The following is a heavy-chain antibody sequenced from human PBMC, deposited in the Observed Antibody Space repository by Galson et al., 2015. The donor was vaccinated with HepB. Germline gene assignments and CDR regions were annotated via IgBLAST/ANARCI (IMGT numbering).Heavy chain of an antibody. CDR3: TRDGSGWANF. CDR1: GFTFSTFW. Sequence: SLRLSCAASGFTFSTFWMGWVRQAPGKGLGWVANIKPDGGGKYYVDSVKGRFTISRDNAKNSLSLQMNSLRVDDTAIYYCTRDGSGWANFWGQGTLVTVSS. CDR2: IKPDGGGK. V-gene: IGHV3-7*03. D-gene: IGHD6-19*01. J-gene: IGHJ4*02.